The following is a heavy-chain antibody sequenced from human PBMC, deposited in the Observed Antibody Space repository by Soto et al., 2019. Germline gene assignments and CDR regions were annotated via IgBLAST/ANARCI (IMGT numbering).Heavy chain of an antibody. CDR2: IYPGDSDT. CDR3: AAILGYCSGGSCYNWFDP. Sequence: RGESLKISCRASGYTFIDYWIGWVRQMPGKGLEFMGIIYPGDSDTRYSPSFQGQVTISADKSISTAYLQWTSLTTSDTAIYYCAAILGYCSGGSCYNWFDPWGQGTLVTVSS. CDR1: GYTFIDYW. V-gene: IGHV5-51*01. D-gene: IGHD2-15*01. J-gene: IGHJ5*02.